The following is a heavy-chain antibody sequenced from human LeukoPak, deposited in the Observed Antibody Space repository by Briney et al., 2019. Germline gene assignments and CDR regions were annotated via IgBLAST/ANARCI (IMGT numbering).Heavy chain of an antibody. CDR1: GGTFSSYA. CDR3: ARGREYDFWNGFDP. V-gene: IGHV1-69*04. CDR2: IIPIFGIA. Sequence: SVKVSCKASGGTFSSYAISWVRQAPGQGLEWMGRIIPIFGIANYAQKFQGRVMITADKSTSTAYMELSSLRSEDTAVYYCARGREYDFWNGFDPWGQGTLVTVSS. J-gene: IGHJ5*02. D-gene: IGHD3-3*01.